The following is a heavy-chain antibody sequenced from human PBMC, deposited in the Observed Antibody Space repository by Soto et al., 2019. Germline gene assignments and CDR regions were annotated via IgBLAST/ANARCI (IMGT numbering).Heavy chain of an antibody. CDR2: IYYSGST. CDR1: GGSLSSSSYY. V-gene: IGHV4-39*01. Sequence: PSETLSLTCTVSGGSLSSSSYYWGWIRQPPGKGLEWIGSIYYSGSTYYNPSLKSRVTISVDTSKNQFSLKLSSVTAADTAVYYCARTFGSSYLDDQTDYWGQGTLVTVSS. D-gene: IGHD6-6*01. J-gene: IGHJ4*02. CDR3: ARTFGSSYLDDQTDY.